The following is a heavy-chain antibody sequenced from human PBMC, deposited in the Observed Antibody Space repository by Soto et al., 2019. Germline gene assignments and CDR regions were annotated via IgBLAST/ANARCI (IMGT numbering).Heavy chain of an antibody. CDR3: AKAPPGGIVAHIDY. V-gene: IGHV3-30*18. D-gene: IGHD1-26*01. CDR1: GFTFSSYG. Sequence: QVQLVESGGGVVQPGRSLRLSCAASGFTFSSYGMHWVRQAPGKGLEWVAVISYDGSNKYYADSVKGRFTISRDNSKNTLYLQMNSLRAEDTAVYYCAKAPPGGIVAHIDYWGQGTLVTVSS. J-gene: IGHJ4*02. CDR2: ISYDGSNK.